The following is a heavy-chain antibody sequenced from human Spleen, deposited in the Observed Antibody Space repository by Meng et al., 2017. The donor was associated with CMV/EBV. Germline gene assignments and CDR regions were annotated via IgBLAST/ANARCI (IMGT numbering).Heavy chain of an antibody. CDR2: INPNSGGT. V-gene: IGHV1-2*02. Sequence: ASVKVSCKPSGHSFTTYTITWVRQAPGQGLEWMGWINPNSGGTNCAQKFQGRVTMTRDTSVSTAYMELSRLISDDTAVYYCARSYDSSAYYGDYYGMDVWGQGTTVTVSS. CDR1: GHSFTTYT. J-gene: IGHJ6*02. CDR3: ARSYDSSAYYGDYYGMDV. D-gene: IGHD3-22*01.